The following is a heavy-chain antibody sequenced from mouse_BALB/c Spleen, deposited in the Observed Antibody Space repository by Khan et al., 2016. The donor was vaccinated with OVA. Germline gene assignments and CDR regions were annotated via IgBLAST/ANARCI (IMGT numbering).Heavy chain of an antibody. V-gene: IGHV6-6*02. D-gene: IGHD2-3*01. Sequence: EVKLEGSGGGLVQPGGSMKLSCVASGFTFSNYWMNWVRQSPEKGLEWVAEIRLKSDDYVTHDAESEKGRFTIARDDSKSSVYLQMDNLSSEDTGSYYCWLLLWGQGTTLTVSA. CDR1: GFTFSNYW. CDR3: WLLL. CDR2: IRLKSDDYVT. J-gene: IGHJ2*01.